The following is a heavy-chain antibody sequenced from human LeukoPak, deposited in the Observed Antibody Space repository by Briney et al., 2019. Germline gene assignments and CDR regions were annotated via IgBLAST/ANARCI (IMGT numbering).Heavy chain of an antibody. J-gene: IGHJ5*02. D-gene: IGHD3-10*01. CDR3: ARFITMVRGVIISWFDP. CDR2: INHSGST. Sequence: PSETLSLTCTVSGGSISSYYWSWIRQPPGKGLEWIGEINHSGSTNYNPSLKSRVTISVDTSKNQFSLKLSSVTAADTAVYYCARFITMVRGVIISWFDPWGQGTLVTVSS. CDR1: GGSISSYY. V-gene: IGHV4-34*01.